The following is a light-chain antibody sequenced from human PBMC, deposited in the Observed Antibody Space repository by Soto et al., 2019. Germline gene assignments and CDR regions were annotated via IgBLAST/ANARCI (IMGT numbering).Light chain of an antibody. J-gene: IGKJ4*01. CDR3: LLHDSYPLT. Sequence: DIQMTQSPSSLSASVGDRVTITCRASQVIRNDLGWYQQKTGKAPKRLIYTASTLDSRVPSRFSGGEFETELTLTLSRLQPEDFALYYWLLHDSYPLTLGGGTKVEIK. CDR1: QVIRND. V-gene: IGKV1-17*01. CDR2: TAS.